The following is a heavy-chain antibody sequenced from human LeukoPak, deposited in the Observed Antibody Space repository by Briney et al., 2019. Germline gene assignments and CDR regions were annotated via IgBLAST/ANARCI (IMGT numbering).Heavy chain of an antibody. J-gene: IGHJ4*02. CDR3: VTTGPSESFSY. V-gene: IGHV3-48*02. Sequence: PGGSLRLSCAASVYTFSTYSMNWVRQAAGKGLAWVSYISDSGSMKYHEDSVKGRFTISRDNAKNTLYLQMNSLRDEDTAVYYCVTTGPSESFSYWGQGILVTVSS. CDR1: VYTFSTYS. D-gene: IGHD1-26*01. CDR2: ISDSGSMK.